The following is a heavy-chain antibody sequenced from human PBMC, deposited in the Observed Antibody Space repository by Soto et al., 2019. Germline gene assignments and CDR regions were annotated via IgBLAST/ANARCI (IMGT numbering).Heavy chain of an antibody. J-gene: IGHJ4*02. D-gene: IGHD3-10*01. Sequence: GGSLRLSCEASGFPFINFAMNWVRQSPGKGLEWVSSISGSGGRTWYADSVRGRFTISRDNSQNTLYLQMNGLRVEDTAVYYCAKLGFSGTYFHFDYWGQGALVTVSS. V-gene: IGHV3-23*01. CDR2: ISGSGGRT. CDR3: AKLGFSGTYFHFDY. CDR1: GFPFINFA.